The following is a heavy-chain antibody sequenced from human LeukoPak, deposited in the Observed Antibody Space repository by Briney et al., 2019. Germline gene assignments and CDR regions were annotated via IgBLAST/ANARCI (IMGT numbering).Heavy chain of an antibody. Sequence: SVKVSCKASGGTFSSYAISWVRQAPGQGLEWMGRIIPIFGTANYAQKFQGRVTITTDEFTSTAYMELSSLRSEDTAVYYCARPRGIVAGDAFDIWGQGTMVTVSS. CDR1: GGTFSSYA. J-gene: IGHJ3*02. CDR3: ARPRGIVAGDAFDI. V-gene: IGHV1-69*05. D-gene: IGHD6-25*01. CDR2: IIPIFGTA.